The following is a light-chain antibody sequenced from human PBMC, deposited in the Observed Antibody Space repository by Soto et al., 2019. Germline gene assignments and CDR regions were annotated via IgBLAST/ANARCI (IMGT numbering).Light chain of an antibody. CDR1: SSDVGAYNY. CDR3: CSYAARYTFYV. Sequence: QSALTQPRSVSGSPGQSVIISCTGTSSDVGAYNYVSWYQQHPGNVPKLMIYDVIKRPSGVPDRFSGSKSGNTASLTISGLQAEDEADYYCCSYAARYTFYVFGTGTKVTVL. V-gene: IGLV2-11*01. J-gene: IGLJ1*01. CDR2: DVI.